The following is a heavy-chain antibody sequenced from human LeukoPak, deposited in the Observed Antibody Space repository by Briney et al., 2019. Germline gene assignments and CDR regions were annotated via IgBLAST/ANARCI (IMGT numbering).Heavy chain of an antibody. V-gene: IGHV1-2*02. CDR3: ASGVSYYYDSSGYFAFDY. J-gene: IGHJ4*02. D-gene: IGHD3-22*01. CDR1: GYTFTGYY. CDR2: INPNSGGT. Sequence: ASVKVSCKASGYTFTGYYMHWVRQAPGQGLEWMGWINPNSGGTNYAQKFQGRVTMTRDTPISTAYMELSRLRSDDTAVYYCASGVSYYYDSSGYFAFDYWGQGTLVTVSS.